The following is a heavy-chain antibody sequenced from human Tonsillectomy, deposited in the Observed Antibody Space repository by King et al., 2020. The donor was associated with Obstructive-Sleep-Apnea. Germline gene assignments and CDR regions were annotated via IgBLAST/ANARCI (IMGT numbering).Heavy chain of an antibody. Sequence: QLVQSGGGVVQPGRSLRLSCAASGFTFSSYGMHWVRQAPGKGLEWVAVISYDGSNKYYADSVKGRFTISRDNSKNTLYLQMNSLRAEDTAVYYCAKVRDGSSGWPFDYWSQGTLVTVSS. D-gene: IGHD6-19*01. CDR1: GFTFSSYG. CDR2: ISYDGSNK. CDR3: AKVRDGSSGWPFDY. V-gene: IGHV3-30*18. J-gene: IGHJ4*02.